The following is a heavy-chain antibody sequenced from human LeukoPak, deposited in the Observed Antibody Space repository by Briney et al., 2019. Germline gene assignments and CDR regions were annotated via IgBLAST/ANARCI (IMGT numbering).Heavy chain of an antibody. J-gene: IGHJ5*02. CDR2: IYYTGST. V-gene: IGHV4-59*08. Sequence: SETLSLTCTVSGGSISSYYWSWIRQPPGKGLEWIGYIYYTGSTNYNPSLKSRVTISVDTSKNQFSLKLSSVTAADTAVYYCARHDWLLKTTNWCDPWGQGTLVTVSS. CDR3: ARHDWLLKTTNWCDP. CDR1: GGSISSYY. D-gene: IGHD2-15*01.